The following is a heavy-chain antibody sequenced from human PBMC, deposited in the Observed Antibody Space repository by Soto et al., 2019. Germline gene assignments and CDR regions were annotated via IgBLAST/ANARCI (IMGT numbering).Heavy chain of an antibody. D-gene: IGHD6-19*01. CDR3: AKDPMAVARTRNYYYYGMDV. J-gene: IGHJ6*02. Sequence: PGVSLSLSCSSSGFTVSSYAMSWVRPAPGKGLERVSAISGSGGSTYYADSVKGRFTISRDNSKNTLYLQMNSLRAEDTAVYYCAKDPMAVARTRNYYYYGMDVWGQGTTVTFSS. CDR1: GFTVSSYA. CDR2: ISGSGGST. V-gene: IGHV3-23*01.